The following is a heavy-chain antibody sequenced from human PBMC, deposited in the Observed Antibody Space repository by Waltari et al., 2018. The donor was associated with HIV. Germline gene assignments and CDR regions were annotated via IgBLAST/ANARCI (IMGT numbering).Heavy chain of an antibody. CDR3: ARERGGYYGSGTYPGGAMNV. J-gene: IGHJ6*02. Sequence: QLHLLESGPGLVKPPQTLSLTCSVSGGSIRPNISYWACFRQSPGKGLEWIGTIYYDGSTYYNPSLESRVTISVDTSKSQFSLRLTSVTAADTAVYFCARERGGYYGSGTYPGGAMNVWGQGTTVIVSS. CDR2: IYYDGST. D-gene: IGHD3-10*01. V-gene: IGHV4-39*07. CDR1: GGSIRPNISY.